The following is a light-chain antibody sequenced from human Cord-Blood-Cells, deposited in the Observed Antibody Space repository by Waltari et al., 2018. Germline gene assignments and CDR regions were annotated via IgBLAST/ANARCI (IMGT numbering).Light chain of an antibody. CDR1: SSNIGSNY. V-gene: IGLV1-47*01. J-gene: IGLJ3*02. CDR3: AAWDDSLSFV. CDR2: RNN. Sequence: QSVLTQPPSASGTPGQRVTISCSGSSSNIGSNYVYWYQQLPGTAPKLLIYRNNQRPSWVPDRFSGSKSGTSASLAISGRRSEDEADYYCAAWDDSLSFVFGGGTKLTVL.